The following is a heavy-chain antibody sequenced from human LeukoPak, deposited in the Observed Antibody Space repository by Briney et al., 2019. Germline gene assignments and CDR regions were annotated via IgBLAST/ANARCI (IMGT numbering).Heavy chain of an antibody. CDR2: IYYTGST. V-gene: IGHV4-59*08. J-gene: IGHJ3*02. CDR1: GGSIGTYY. CDR3: ARPSIPSAAASALDI. Sequence: SETLSLTCSVSGGSIGTYYRTWIRQPPGKGLEWIGYIYYTGSTNYSPSLKSRASMSVDTSKNQVSLKMTSVTAADTAVYYCARPSIPSAAASALDIWGQGTMVTVSS. D-gene: IGHD2-2*01.